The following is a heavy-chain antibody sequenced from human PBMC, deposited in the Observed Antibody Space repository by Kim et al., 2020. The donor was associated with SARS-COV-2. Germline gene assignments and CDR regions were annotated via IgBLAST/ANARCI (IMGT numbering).Heavy chain of an antibody. Sequence: KGRTCISRDKSKNTLYMQWNSLRCEDTAVYYCAKDSGAHCSSTSCYLDYWGQGTLVTVSS. V-gene: IGHV3-23*01. J-gene: IGHJ4*02. D-gene: IGHD2-2*01. CDR3: AKDSGAHCSSTSCYLDY.